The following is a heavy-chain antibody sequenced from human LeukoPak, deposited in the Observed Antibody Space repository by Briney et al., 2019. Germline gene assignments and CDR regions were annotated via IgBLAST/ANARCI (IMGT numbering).Heavy chain of an antibody. J-gene: IGHJ4*02. Sequence: SETLSLTCTVSGGSISSSSYYWGWIRQPPGKGLEWIGNIHYSGSAYYNPSLKSRVTISVDTSKNQFSLKLSSVTAADTAVYYCARDQVDLRGDPYYFDYWGQGTLVTVSS. CDR2: IHYSGSA. CDR3: ARDQVDLRGDPYYFDY. V-gene: IGHV4-39*07. CDR1: GGSISSSSYY. D-gene: IGHD2-21*02.